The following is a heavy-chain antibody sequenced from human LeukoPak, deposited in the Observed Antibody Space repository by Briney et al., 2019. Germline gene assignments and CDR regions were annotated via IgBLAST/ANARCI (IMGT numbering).Heavy chain of an antibody. J-gene: IGHJ4*02. CDR2: ITGSGGNA. CDR1: GFTFSDYG. Sequence: GGTLRLSCAASGFTFSDYGMSWVRQAPGKGLEWVSAITGSGGNAYYADSVKGRFTISRDNSKNTLYLQMNSLRAEDTAVYYCAKVRFRHAGRDWGQGTLVTVSS. V-gene: IGHV3-23*01. D-gene: IGHD3-16*01. CDR3: AKVRFRHAGRD.